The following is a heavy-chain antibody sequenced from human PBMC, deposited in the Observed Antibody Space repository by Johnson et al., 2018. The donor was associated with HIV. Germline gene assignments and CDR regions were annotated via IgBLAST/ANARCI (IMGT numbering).Heavy chain of an antibody. D-gene: IGHD2-15*01. CDR1: GLPLSNYG. CDR3: ARGGSCYNAHFDI. V-gene: IGHV3-30*02. CDR2: IRYDDTNK. J-gene: IGHJ3*02. Sequence: VQLVESGGGVVQPGGSLRLSCVASGLPLSNYGMHWVRQAPGKGLEWVAFIRYDDTNKDYADSVKGRFTISRDSSKNTLFLQMNSLRAEDTAVYYCARGGSCYNAHFDIWGQGTMVTVSS.